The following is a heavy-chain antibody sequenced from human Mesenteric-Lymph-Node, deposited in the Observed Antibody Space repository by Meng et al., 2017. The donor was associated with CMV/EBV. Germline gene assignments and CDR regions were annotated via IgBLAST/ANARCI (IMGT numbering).Heavy chain of an antibody. V-gene: IGHV3-20*04. CDR1: GFTFDDYG. J-gene: IGHJ6*02. Sequence: GGSLRLSCAASGFTFDDYGMSWVRQAPGKGLEWVSGINWNGGSTGYADSVKGRFTISRDNVKNTLYLQMNSLRAEDTAVYYCARDSFWSGYYYGMDVWGQGTTVTVSS. CDR3: ARDSFWSGYYYGMDV. CDR2: INWNGGST. D-gene: IGHD3-3*01.